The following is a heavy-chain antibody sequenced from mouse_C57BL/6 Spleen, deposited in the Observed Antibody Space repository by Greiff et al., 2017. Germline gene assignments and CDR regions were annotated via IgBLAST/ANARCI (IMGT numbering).Heavy chain of an antibody. Sequence: QVQLKESGAELVKPGASVKISCKASGYAFSSYWMNWVKQRPGKGLEWIGQIYPGDGDTNYNGKFKGKATLTADKSSSTAYMQLSSLTSEDSAVYFCARDDAGYYAMDYWGQGTSVTVSS. D-gene: IGHD2-12*01. V-gene: IGHV1-80*01. J-gene: IGHJ4*01. CDR2: IYPGDGDT. CDR1: GYAFSSYW. CDR3: ARDDAGYYAMDY.